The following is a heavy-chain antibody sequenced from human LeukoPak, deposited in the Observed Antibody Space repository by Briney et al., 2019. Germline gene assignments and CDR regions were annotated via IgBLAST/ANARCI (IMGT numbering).Heavy chain of an antibody. CDR3: AKADSSGYYPSAYFDY. V-gene: IGHV3-23*01. CDR2: ISGSGGST. J-gene: IGHJ4*02. D-gene: IGHD3-22*01. Sequence: PGGSLRLSCAASGFTFSSYAMSWVRQAPGKGLEWVSAISGSGGSTYYADSVKGRFTISRDNSKNTLYLQMNSLRAEDTAVYYCAKADSSGYYPSAYFDYWGQGTLVTVSS. CDR1: GFTFSSYA.